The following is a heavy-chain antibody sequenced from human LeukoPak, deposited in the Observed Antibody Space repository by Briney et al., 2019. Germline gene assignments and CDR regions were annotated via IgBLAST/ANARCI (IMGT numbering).Heavy chain of an antibody. CDR1: GYSFTNYG. V-gene: IGHV1-18*01. D-gene: IGHD3-10*01. J-gene: IGHJ5*02. Sequence: ASVKVSCKASGYSFTNYGITWVRQAPGLGLEWMGWINAFNGDRDHAQKFQGRVTMTTDTSTSTAYMELRSLRSDDTAVYYCARDGSGTWSDPWGQGTLVTASS. CDR3: ARDGSGTWSDP. CDR2: INAFNGDR.